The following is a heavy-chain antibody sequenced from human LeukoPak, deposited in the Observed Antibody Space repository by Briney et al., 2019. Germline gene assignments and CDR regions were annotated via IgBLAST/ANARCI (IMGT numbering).Heavy chain of an antibody. CDR1: GGTFSSYA. J-gene: IGHJ6*03. D-gene: IGHD6-6*01. Sequence: ASVKVSCKASGGTFSSYAISWVRQAPGQGLEWMGGIIPIFGTANYAQKFQGRVTITTDESTSTAYMELSSLRSEDTAVYYCARDSGNSSSPGDYYYYYYMDVWGKGTTVTVSS. CDR2: IIPIFGTA. CDR3: ARDSGNSSSPGDYYYYYYMDV. V-gene: IGHV1-69*05.